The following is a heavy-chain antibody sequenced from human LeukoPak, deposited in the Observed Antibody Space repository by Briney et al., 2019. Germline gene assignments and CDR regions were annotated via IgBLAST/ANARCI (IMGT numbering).Heavy chain of an antibody. CDR2: INWNGGST. CDR1: RFTFDDYG. D-gene: IGHD3-22*01. V-gene: IGHV3-20*04. Sequence: GGSLRLSCAASRFTFDDYGMSWVRQAPGKGLEWVSGINWNGGSTGYADSVKGRFTISRDNAKNSLYLQMNSLRAEDTALYYCARAIITMISSWSVAFDIWGQGTMVTVSS. CDR3: ARAIITMISSWSVAFDI. J-gene: IGHJ3*02.